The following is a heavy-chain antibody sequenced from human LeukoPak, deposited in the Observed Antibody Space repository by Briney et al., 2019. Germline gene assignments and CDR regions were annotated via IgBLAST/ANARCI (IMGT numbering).Heavy chain of an antibody. CDR2: ISYDGSNK. D-gene: IGHD2-21*02. J-gene: IGHJ4*02. CDR3: ARAVPSYCGGDCYPTDY. CDR1: GFTISSYA. V-gene: IGHV3-30-3*01. Sequence: GGSLRLSCAASGFTISSYAMHWVRQAPGKGLEWVAVISYDGSNKYYADSVKGRFTISRDNSKNTLYLQMNSLRAEDTAVYYCARAVPSYCGGDCYPTDYWGQGTLVTVSS.